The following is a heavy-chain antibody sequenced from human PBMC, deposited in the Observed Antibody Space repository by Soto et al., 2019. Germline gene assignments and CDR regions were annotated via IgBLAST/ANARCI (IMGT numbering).Heavy chain of an antibody. CDR2: ISAYNGNT. V-gene: IGHV1-18*01. CDR3: TRDRFEGIYYDSSGYNNWFDP. Sequence: QVQLVQSGTEVKKPGASVKVSCKASGYTFTSYGISWVRQAPGQGLEWMGWISAYNGNTNYAQRLQGRVTMTTDTSTSTAYMDLRSLRSDDTAVYYCTRDRFEGIYYDSSGYNNWFDPWGQGTLVTVSS. J-gene: IGHJ5*02. D-gene: IGHD3-22*01. CDR1: GYTFTSYG.